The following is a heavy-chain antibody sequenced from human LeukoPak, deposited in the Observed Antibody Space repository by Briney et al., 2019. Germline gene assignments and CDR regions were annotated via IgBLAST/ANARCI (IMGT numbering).Heavy chain of an antibody. J-gene: IGHJ4*02. V-gene: IGHV4-59*01. CDR1: GGSISSDY. CDR2: IYYSGST. Sequence: SETLSLICTVSGGSISSDYWSWLRQPPGKGLEWIGYIYYSGSTNYNPSLQSRVTISVDTSKNQFSLKLSSVTAADTAIYYCARGRYNWNFWGQGTLVTASS. CDR3: ARGRYNWNF. D-gene: IGHD1-20*01.